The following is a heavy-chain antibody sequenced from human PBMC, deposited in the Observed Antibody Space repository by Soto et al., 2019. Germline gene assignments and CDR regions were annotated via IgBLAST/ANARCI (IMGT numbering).Heavy chain of an antibody. CDR1: GGTFSSYA. D-gene: IGHD2-15*01. Sequence: ASVKVSCKASGGTFSSYAISWVRQAPGQGLEWMGGIIPIFGTANYAQKFQGRVTITADESTSTAYMELSSLRSEDTAVYYCARDHGYCSGGSCYTSPWAFDIWGQGTMVTVSS. CDR3: ARDHGYCSGGSCYTSPWAFDI. J-gene: IGHJ3*02. CDR2: IIPIFGTA. V-gene: IGHV1-69*13.